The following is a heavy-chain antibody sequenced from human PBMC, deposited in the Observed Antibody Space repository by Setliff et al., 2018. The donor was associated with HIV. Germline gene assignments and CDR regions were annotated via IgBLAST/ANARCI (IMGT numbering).Heavy chain of an antibody. V-gene: IGHV1-69*05. CDR2: IIPISGTA. J-gene: IGHJ4*02. CDR3: ARVGGIELWNQAYFDY. D-gene: IGHD1-1*01. Sequence: GASVKVSCKASGGTFKNFAINWVRQAPGQGLEWMGGIIPISGTAVYAQNFRGRVTVATDDSTNTAYMEISSLKSDDTAVYFCARVGGIELWNQAYFDYWGQGTLVTRLL. CDR1: GGTFKNFA.